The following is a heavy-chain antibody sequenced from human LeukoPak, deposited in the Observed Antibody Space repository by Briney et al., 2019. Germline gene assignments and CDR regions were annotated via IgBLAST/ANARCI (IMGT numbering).Heavy chain of an antibody. D-gene: IGHD3-22*01. V-gene: IGHV3-74*01. CDR1: GFTFSSYW. Sequence: GGSLRLSCAASGFTFSSYWMHWVRQAPGKGLVWVSRINSDGSSTSYADSVKGRFTISRDNAKNTLYLQMNSLRAEDTAVYCCASLIPDSRSPSWFDPWGQGTLVTVSS. CDR3: ASLIPDSRSPSWFDP. J-gene: IGHJ5*02. CDR2: INSDGSST.